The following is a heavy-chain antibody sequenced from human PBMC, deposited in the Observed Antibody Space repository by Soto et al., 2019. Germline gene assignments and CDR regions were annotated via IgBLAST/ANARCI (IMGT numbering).Heavy chain of an antibody. J-gene: IGHJ5*02. Sequence: PVGSLRLSCAASGFSFSDYYMTWIRQAPGKGLEWVSYISSSGGTKYHADSVKGRFTISRDNAKNSLYLQMNSLRAEDTAVYYCARGYSSSWTYPWFAPWGQGTRVTVSX. D-gene: IGHD6-13*01. CDR2: ISSSGGTK. V-gene: IGHV3-11*01. CDR3: ARGYSSSWTYPWFAP. CDR1: GFSFSDYY.